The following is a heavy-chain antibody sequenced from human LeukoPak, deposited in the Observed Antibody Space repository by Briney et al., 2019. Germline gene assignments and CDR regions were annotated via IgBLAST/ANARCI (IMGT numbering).Heavy chain of an antibody. J-gene: IGHJ5*02. CDR3: ARAAAAGKRCNWFDP. Sequence: PSETLSLTCTVSGGSISSYYWSWIRQPPGKGLEWIGYIYYSGSTNYNPSLKSRVTISVDTSKNQFSLKLSSVTAADTAVYYCARAAAAGKRCNWFDPWGQGTLVTVSS. CDR2: IYYSGST. D-gene: IGHD6-13*01. CDR1: GGSISSYY. V-gene: IGHV4-59*08.